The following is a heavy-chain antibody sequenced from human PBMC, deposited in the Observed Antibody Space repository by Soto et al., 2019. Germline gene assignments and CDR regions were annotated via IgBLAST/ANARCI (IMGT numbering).Heavy chain of an antibody. J-gene: IGHJ4*02. CDR3: ARGYCNGGSCYPGIY. CDR2: ITGSSSAI. CDR1: GFTFNSYS. V-gene: IGHV3-48*02. Sequence: EVHLVESGGGSVQPGGSLRLSCAASGFTFNSYSMHWVRQAPGKGLEWVSYITGSSSAIYYADSVKGRFTISRDNAKNSLSLQMNSLRDEDTGVYYCARGYCNGGSCYPGIYWGPGTLVSVSS. D-gene: IGHD2-15*01.